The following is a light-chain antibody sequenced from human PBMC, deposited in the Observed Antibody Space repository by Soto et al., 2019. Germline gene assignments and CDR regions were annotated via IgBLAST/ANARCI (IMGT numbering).Light chain of an antibody. Sequence: IQMTQSPSSVSASIGDTVTITCRASQDINVYLNWYQQKPGEVPKLLIYSASTLHSGVPSRFTGSGSETDFTLTIRSLQPEDFATYYCQHGYGAPYSFGQGTKVDI. V-gene: IGKV1-39*01. CDR2: SAS. CDR1: QDINVY. CDR3: QHGYGAPYS. J-gene: IGKJ2*03.